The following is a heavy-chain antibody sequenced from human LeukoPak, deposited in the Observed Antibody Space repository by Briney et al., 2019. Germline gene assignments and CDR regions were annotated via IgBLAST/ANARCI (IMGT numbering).Heavy chain of an antibody. CDR2: IYHSGGT. CDR3: ARVGSYDSSGYYFTD. V-gene: IGHV4-59*11. CDR1: GASISSHY. Sequence: PSETLSPTCTVSGASISSHYWTWIRQPPGKALKWIGYIYHSGGTTYKPSLKSRVTISVDTSDNQVSLRLTSVTAADTAVYYCARVGSYDSSGYYFTDWGQGTPVIVSS. J-gene: IGHJ4*02. D-gene: IGHD3-22*01.